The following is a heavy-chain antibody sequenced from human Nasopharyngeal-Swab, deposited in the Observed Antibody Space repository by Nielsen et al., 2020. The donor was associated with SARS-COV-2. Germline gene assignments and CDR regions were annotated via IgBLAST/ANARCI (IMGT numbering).Heavy chain of an antibody. D-gene: IGHD5-18*01. CDR1: GFTFSSSG. Sequence: GGFLRLSCAASGFTFSSSGMPWVRQAPGKGLEWVAVIWYDGSNKYYADSVKGRFTISRDNSKNTLYLQMNSLRAEDTAVYYCARDPHVDTAMDPGYYGMDVWGQGTTVTVSS. CDR3: ARDPHVDTAMDPGYYGMDV. J-gene: IGHJ6*02. V-gene: IGHV3-33*01. CDR2: IWYDGSNK.